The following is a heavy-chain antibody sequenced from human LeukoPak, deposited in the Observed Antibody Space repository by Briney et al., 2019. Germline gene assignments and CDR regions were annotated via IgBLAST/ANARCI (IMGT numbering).Heavy chain of an antibody. CDR3: ARTSGTFDY. CDR1: GFTFSSYE. D-gene: IGHD1-26*01. CDR2: ISSSGSTI. J-gene: IGHJ4*02. V-gene: IGHV3-48*03. Sequence: GGSLRLSCAASGFTFSSYEMNWVRQAPGKGLEWVSYISSSGSTIYYADSVRGRFTISRDNAKNSLYLQMNSLRAEDTAVYYCARTSGTFDYWGQGTLVTVSS.